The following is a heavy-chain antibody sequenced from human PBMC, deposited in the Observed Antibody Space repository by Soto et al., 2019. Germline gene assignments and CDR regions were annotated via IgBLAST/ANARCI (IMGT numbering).Heavy chain of an antibody. D-gene: IGHD2-15*01. J-gene: IGHJ5*02. CDR2: INWNGGRT. V-gene: IGHV3-20*04. CDR1: GFTFDDYG. CDR3: ARAAVGPKVVWFDP. Sequence: GGSLRLSCAASGFTFDDYGMSWVRQAPGKGLEWVSSINWNGGRTGYADSVKGRFTISRDNAKNSLYLQMNSLRAEDMALYYCARAAVGPKVVWFDPWGQGTLVTVSS.